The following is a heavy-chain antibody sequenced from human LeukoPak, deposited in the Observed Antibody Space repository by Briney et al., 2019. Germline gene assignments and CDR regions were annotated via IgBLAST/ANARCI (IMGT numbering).Heavy chain of an antibody. CDR1: GYTLTELS. J-gene: IGHJ4*02. V-gene: IGHV1-24*01. Sequence: PGASVKVSCKVSGYTLTELSMHWVRQAPGKGLEWMGGFDPEDGETIYAQKFQGRVTMTKDTSTDTAYMELSSLRSEDTAVYYCATVRVPAAASLDYWGQGTLVTVSS. D-gene: IGHD2-2*01. CDR3: ATVRVPAAASLDY. CDR2: FDPEDGET.